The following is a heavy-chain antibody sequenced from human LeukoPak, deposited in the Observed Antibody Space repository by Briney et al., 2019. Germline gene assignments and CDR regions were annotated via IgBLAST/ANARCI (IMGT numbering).Heavy chain of an antibody. CDR1: AYTSPKYG. V-gene: IGHV1-18*01. D-gene: IGHD2-2*01. CDR3: ALPAKGAYFYYYMEV. J-gene: IGHJ6*03. Sequence: ASVKVSRKASAYTSPKYGITWVRQAPARGLEWMGWISTYNGNTQYAQKFQGRVTMTTDTPTKTVYMELRSLRFNDTAVYYCALPAKGAYFYYYMEVWGKGTTVTVSS. CDR2: ISTYNGNT.